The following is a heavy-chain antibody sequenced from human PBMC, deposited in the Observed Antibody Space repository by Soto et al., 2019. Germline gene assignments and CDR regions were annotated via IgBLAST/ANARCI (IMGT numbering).Heavy chain of an antibody. CDR2: IWYDGSNK. V-gene: IGHV3-33*01. J-gene: IGHJ6*02. CDR1: GFTFSRYG. CDR3: ARGCDYCYGVDV. Sequence: QVQLVESGGGVVQPGRSLRLSCAASGFTFSRYGMHWVRQAPGKGLEWVPVIWYDGSNKYYADSVKGRFTISRDNSKKALYLQMFSLRAEDRGVYYCARGCDYCYGVDVWGEGTTGSVSS. D-gene: IGHD2-8*01.